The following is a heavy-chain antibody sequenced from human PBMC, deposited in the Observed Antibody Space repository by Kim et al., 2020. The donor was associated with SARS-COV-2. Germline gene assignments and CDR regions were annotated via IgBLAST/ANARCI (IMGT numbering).Heavy chain of an antibody. J-gene: IGHJ4*02. CDR3: ARSRSFDY. D-gene: IGHD6-13*01. V-gene: IGHV3-48*04. CDR1: GFTFSSYS. CDR2: ISSSSSTI. Sequence: GGSLRLSCAASGFTFSSYSMNWVRQAPGKGLEWVSYISSSSSTIYYADPVKGRFTISRDNAKNSLYLQMNSLRAEDTAVYYCARSRSFDYWGQGTLVTVSS.